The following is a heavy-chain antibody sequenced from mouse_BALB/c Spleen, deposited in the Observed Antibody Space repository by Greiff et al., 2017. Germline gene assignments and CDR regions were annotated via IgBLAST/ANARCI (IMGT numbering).Heavy chain of an antibody. D-gene: IGHD1-1*01. CDR1: GYTFTSYW. CDR2: IYPGDGDT. CDR3: ARPYYYGSSSYAMDY. J-gene: IGHJ4*01. V-gene: IGHV1-87*01. Sequence: QVQLKESGAELARPGASVKLSCKASGYTFTSYWMQWVKQRPGQGLEWIGAIYPGDGDTRYTQKFKGKTTLTADKSSSTAYMQLSSLASEDSAVYYCARPYYYGSSSYAMDYWGQGTSVTVSS.